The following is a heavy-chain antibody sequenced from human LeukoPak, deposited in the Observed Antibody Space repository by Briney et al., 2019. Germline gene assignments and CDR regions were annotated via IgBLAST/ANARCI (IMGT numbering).Heavy chain of an antibody. CDR2: TDPIGGST. Sequence: ASVKVSCKASGYTFTNYYIHWVRQAPGQGLEWMGITDPIGGSTNYAQKFQGRVTMTRDTSTSTVYMELSSLRSEDSAVYYCARWTTTYLDYWGQGTLVTVS. J-gene: IGHJ4*02. CDR3: ARWTTTYLDY. D-gene: IGHD4-11*01. CDR1: GYTFTNYY. V-gene: IGHV1-46*01.